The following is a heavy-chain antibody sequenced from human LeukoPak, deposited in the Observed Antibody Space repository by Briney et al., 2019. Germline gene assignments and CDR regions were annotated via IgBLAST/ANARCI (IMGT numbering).Heavy chain of an antibody. V-gene: IGHV4-4*07. CDR1: GGSINNDF. J-gene: IGHJ4*02. CDR2: IYTSGST. Sequence: SETLSLTCTVSGGSINNDFWSWIRQPAGKGLEWIGRIYTSGSTNYNPSLKSRVTMSVDTSKNQFSLKLSSVTAADTAVYYCARGVPLDGFGESHFDYWGQGTLVTVSS. D-gene: IGHD3-10*01. CDR3: ARGVPLDGFGESHFDY.